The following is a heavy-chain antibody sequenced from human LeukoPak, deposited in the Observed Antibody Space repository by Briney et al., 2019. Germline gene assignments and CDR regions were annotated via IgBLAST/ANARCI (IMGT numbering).Heavy chain of an antibody. CDR2: INSDGSST. J-gene: IGHJ3*02. CDR1: GFTFSSYW. V-gene: IGHV3-74*01. CDR3: AREAAADAFDI. Sequence: GGSLRLSCAASGFTFSSYWMHWVRQAPGKGLVWVSRINSDGSSTSYGDSVKGRFTISRDNAKNTLYLQMNSLRAEDTAVYYCAREAAADAFDIWGQGTMVTVSS. D-gene: IGHD6-13*01.